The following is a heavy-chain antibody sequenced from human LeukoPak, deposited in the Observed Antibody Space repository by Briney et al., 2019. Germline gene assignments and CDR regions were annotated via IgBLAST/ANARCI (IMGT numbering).Heavy chain of an antibody. CDR2: IMPLFNTA. V-gene: IGHV1-69*05. CDR3: ARVDRYHYYLDV. J-gene: IGHJ6*03. Sequence: SVKVSCKASGGTFSSYSITWVRQAPGQGLEWMGGIMPLFNTANYAQQFQGRVTITTDESMSTAYMELSSLRFEDTAMYYCARVDRYHYYLDVWGKGTTVTVSS. CDR1: GGTFSSYS.